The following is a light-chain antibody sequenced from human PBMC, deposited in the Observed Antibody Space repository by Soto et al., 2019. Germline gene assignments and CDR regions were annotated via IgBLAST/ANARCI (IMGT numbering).Light chain of an antibody. J-gene: IGKJ1*01. CDR1: QSVSSN. V-gene: IGKV3-15*01. CDR2: GAS. CDR3: HQRQSWPRT. Sequence: EIVMAQSPVTLSVSPGERATLSCRASQSVSSNLAWYQQKPGQAPRLLIYGASTRATGIPARFGASGSGTDFTLTISDVQPEDFALYYCHQRQSWPRTFGQGTKVDIK.